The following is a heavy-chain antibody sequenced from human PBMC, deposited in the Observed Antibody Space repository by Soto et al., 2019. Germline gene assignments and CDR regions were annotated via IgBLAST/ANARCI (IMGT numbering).Heavy chain of an antibody. J-gene: IGHJ4*02. D-gene: IGHD6-13*01. CDR2: ISSSSSYR. Sequence: GGSLRLSCAASGFTFSSYSMNWVRQAPGKGLEWVSSISSSSSYRYYADSVKGRLTISRDNAKNSLYLQMNSLRAEDTAVYYCARDLGSSLPRHFDYWGQGTLVTVSS. V-gene: IGHV3-21*01. CDR3: ARDLGSSLPRHFDY. CDR1: GFTFSSYS.